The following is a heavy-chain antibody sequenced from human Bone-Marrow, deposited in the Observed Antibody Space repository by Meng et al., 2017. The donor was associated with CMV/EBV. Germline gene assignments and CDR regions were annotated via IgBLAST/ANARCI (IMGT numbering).Heavy chain of an antibody. D-gene: IGHD6-6*01. CDR2: IYSGGGT. Sequence: GESLKISCAASGFIVSSNYINWVRQAPGKGLEWVSIIYSGGGTYYADSVKGRFTISRDKSKNTVYLQMNSLRAEDTAVYYCARDDPVYSSSSNYYYYGMDVWGQGTTVTVSS. CDR3: ARDDPVYSSSSNYYYYGMDV. V-gene: IGHV3-53*01. J-gene: IGHJ6*02. CDR1: GFIVSSNY.